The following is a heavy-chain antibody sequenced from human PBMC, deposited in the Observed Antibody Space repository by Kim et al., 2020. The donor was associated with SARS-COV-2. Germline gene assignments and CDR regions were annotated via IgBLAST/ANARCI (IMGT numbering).Heavy chain of an antibody. CDR2: ISSSSSYI. V-gene: IGHV3-21*01. Sequence: GGSLRLSCAASGFTFSSYSMNWVRQAPGKGLEWVSSISSSSSYIYYADSVKGRFTISRDNAKNSLYLQMNSLRAEDTAVYYCASGKWELQAPFDYWGQGTLVTVSS. CDR1: GFTFSSYS. CDR3: ASGKWELQAPFDY. J-gene: IGHJ4*02. D-gene: IGHD1-26*01.